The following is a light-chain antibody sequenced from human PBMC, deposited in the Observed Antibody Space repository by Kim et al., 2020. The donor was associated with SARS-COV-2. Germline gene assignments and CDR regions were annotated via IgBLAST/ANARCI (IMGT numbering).Light chain of an antibody. V-gene: IGKV3-11*01. Sequence: SPGERSTLSGRASQSVSSYLAWYQQKPGQAPRLLIYDASNRATGIPARFSGSGSGTDFTLTISSLEPEDFAVYYCQQRSNWPLFTFGPGTKVDIK. CDR2: DAS. CDR1: QSVSSY. J-gene: IGKJ3*01. CDR3: QQRSNWPLFT.